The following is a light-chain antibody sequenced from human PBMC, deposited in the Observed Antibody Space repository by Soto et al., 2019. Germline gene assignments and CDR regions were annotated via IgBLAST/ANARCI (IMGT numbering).Light chain of an antibody. CDR2: DIY. V-gene: IGKV3-11*01. J-gene: IGKJ2*01. Sequence: EIVLTQFPATLSLSPGDRATISCRASQSVPSYLAWCQQKPGQAPRLLVYDIYNRATGIPARFTGSGSGTDFTLTISSLEPEDSAVYYCQQRNAWPRNTFGQGTKLEI. CDR3: QQRNAWPRNT. CDR1: QSVPSY.